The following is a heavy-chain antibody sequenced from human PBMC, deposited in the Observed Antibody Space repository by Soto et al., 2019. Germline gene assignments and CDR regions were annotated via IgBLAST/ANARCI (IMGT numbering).Heavy chain of an antibody. D-gene: IGHD6-13*01. CDR1: GGSISSGGYY. V-gene: IGHV4-31*03. CDR3: ERFYSSPWFDP. Sequence: SETLSLTCTVSGGSISSGGYYWSWIRQHPGKGLEWIGYIYYSGSTYYNPSLKSRVTISVDTSKNQFSLKLSSVTAADTAVYYCERFYSSPWFDPWGQGTLVTVSS. J-gene: IGHJ5*02. CDR2: IYYSGST.